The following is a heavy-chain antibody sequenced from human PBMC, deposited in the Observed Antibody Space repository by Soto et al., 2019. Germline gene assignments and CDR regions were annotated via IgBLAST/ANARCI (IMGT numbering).Heavy chain of an antibody. Sequence: SETLSLTCTVSGGSISTYYWSWVRQSPGKGLEWIGYIFYSDNTNYNPSLKSRVTISVDTSKNQFSLKLTSVTVADTAVYFCARGGETYYDFWSGFSPIDYWGQGALVTVS. V-gene: IGHV4-59*01. J-gene: IGHJ4*02. CDR3: ARGGETYYDFWSGFSPIDY. CDR1: GGSISTYY. D-gene: IGHD3-3*01. CDR2: IFYSDNT.